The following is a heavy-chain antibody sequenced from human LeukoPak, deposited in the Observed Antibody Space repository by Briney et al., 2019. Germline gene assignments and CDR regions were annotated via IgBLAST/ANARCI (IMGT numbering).Heavy chain of an antibody. CDR3: AKDLSGVYDGSGNYFAY. CDR1: GFTFTSYG. Sequence: GGSLRLSCAASGFTFTSYGMHWVRQAPGKGLEWVAFIRYDGSNKYYADSVKGRFTISRDNSKNTLYLQMNSLRAEDTAVYYCAKDLSGVYDGSGNYFAYWGQGTLVTVSS. V-gene: IGHV3-30*02. CDR2: IRYDGSNK. J-gene: IGHJ4*02. D-gene: IGHD3-10*01.